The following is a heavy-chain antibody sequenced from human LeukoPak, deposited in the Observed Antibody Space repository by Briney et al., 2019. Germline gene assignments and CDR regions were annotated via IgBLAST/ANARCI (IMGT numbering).Heavy chain of an antibody. CDR2: INHSGST. D-gene: IGHD2-15*01. Sequence: SETLSPTCAVYGGSFSAYYWSWIRQPPGKGLEWIGEINHSGSTNYNPSLKSRVTISVDTSKNQVSLRLSSVTAADTAVYYCNRRYSNYYSGMDVWGQGTTVTVSS. CDR3: NRRYSNYYSGMDV. V-gene: IGHV4-34*01. CDR1: GGSFSAYY. J-gene: IGHJ6*02.